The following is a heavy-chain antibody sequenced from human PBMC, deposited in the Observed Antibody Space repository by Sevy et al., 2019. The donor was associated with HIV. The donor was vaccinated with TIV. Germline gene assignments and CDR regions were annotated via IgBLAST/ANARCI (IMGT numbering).Heavy chain of an antibody. CDR2: ISWNSGSI. J-gene: IGHJ4*02. CDR1: GFTFDDYA. Sequence: GGSLRLSCAASGFTFDDYAMHWVRQAPGKGLEWVSGISWNSGSIGYADSVKGRFTISRDNAKNSLYLQMNSLRAEDTGLYYCAKDMGAAGYDYWGQGTLVTVSS. CDR3: AKDMGAAGYDY. V-gene: IGHV3-9*01. D-gene: IGHD6-13*01.